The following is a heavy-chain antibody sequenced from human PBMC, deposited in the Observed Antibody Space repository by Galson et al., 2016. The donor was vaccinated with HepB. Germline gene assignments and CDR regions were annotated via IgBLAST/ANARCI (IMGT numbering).Heavy chain of an antibody. CDR2: FDPEDVQI. D-gene: IGHD2-15*01. Sequence: SVKVSCKVSGYSLTELSIHWVRQAPGKGPEWMGGFDPEDVQISYAQKFQGRVIMTEDTSTNTAYMELSSLRSEDTAVYYCASGPIGVVVDDAFEIWGQGTMVTVSS. J-gene: IGHJ3*02. CDR3: ASGPIGVVVDDAFEI. CDR1: GYSLTELS. V-gene: IGHV1-24*01.